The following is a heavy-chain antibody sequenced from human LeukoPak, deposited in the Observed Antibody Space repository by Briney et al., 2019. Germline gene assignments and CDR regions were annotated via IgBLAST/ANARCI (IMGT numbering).Heavy chain of an antibody. J-gene: IGHJ4*02. V-gene: IGHV4-38-2*01. CDR2: IYHSGST. CDR1: GYSISSGYY. D-gene: IGHD3-9*01. CDR3: ARLPHSYDILTGYYTYFDY. Sequence: SETLSLTCAVSGYSISSGYYWGWIRQPPGKGLEWIGSIYHSGSTYYNPSLKSRVTISVDTSKNQFSLKLSSVTAADTAVYYCARLPHSYDILTGYYTYFDYWGQGTLVTVSS.